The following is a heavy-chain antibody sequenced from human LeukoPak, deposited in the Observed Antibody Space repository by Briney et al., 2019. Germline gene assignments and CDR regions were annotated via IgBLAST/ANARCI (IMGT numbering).Heavy chain of an antibody. CDR2: IVVGSGNT. D-gene: IGHD3-9*01. CDR3: ARDEGYYDILTGYYTPQYFQH. V-gene: IGHV1-58*02. Sequence: SVKVSCKASGFTFTSSAMQWVRQARGQRLEWIGWIVVGSGNTNYAQKFQERVTITRDMSTSTAYMELSSLRSEDTAVYYCARDEGYYDILTGYYTPQYFQHWGQGTLVTVSS. CDR1: GFTFTSSA. J-gene: IGHJ1*01.